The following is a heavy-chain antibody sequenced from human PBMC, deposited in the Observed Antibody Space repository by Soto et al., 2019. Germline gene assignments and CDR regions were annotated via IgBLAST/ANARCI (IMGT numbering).Heavy chain of an antibody. D-gene: IGHD6-19*01. J-gene: IGHJ6*02. CDR2: IWYDGSNE. Sequence: QVQLVESGGGVVQPGRSLRLSCAASGFIFSNFGMHWVRQAPGKGLEWVAVIWYDGSNEYYADSVKGRFTISKDNSKHMLYLQMNSLRAEDTAVYYCARDDIPGITVATYGLDVWGQGTTVTVSS. V-gene: IGHV3-33*01. CDR3: ARDDIPGITVATYGLDV. CDR1: GFIFSNFG.